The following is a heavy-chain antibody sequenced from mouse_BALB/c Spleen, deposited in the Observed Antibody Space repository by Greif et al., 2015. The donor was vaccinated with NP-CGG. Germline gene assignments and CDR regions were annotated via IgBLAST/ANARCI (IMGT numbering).Heavy chain of an antibody. CDR3: ARAYYYGSSYPYAMDY. V-gene: IGHV1-69*02. CDR1: GYTFTSYW. Sequence: VQLQQSGAELVKPGASVKLSCKASGYTFTSYWMHWVKQRPGQGLEWIGEIDPSDSYTNYNQKFKGKATLTVDKSSSTAYMQLSSLTSEDSAVYYCARAYYYGSSYPYAMDYWGQGTSVTVSS. J-gene: IGHJ4*01. CDR2: IDPSDSYT. D-gene: IGHD1-1*01.